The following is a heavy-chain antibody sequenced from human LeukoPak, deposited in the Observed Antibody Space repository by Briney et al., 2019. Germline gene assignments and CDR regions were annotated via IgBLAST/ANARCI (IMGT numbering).Heavy chain of an antibody. CDR2: ISYDGSNK. Sequence: GGSLRLSCAASGFTFSSYAMHWVRQAPGKGLEWVAVISYDGSNKYYADSVKGRFTISRGNSKNTLYLQMNSLRAEDTAVYYCARVKWAYYYDSSGPLDYWGQGTLVTVSS. J-gene: IGHJ4*02. CDR3: ARVKWAYYYDSSGPLDY. D-gene: IGHD3-22*01. V-gene: IGHV3-30-3*01. CDR1: GFTFSSYA.